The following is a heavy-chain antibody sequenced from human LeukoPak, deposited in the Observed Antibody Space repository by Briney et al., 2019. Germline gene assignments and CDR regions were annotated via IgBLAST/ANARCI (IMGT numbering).Heavy chain of an antibody. D-gene: IGHD6-19*01. CDR1: GFTFSSYG. J-gene: IGHJ6*03. CDR3: ARDLVRRTWAVTGNYYYMDV. Sequence: PGGSLRLSCAASGFTFSSYGMHWVRQAPGKGLEWMAFIRYDGSNKYYADSVKGRFTISRDNAKNSLYLQMNSLRAEDTAVYYCARDLVRRTWAVTGNYYYMDVWGKGTKVTVSS. CDR2: IRYDGSNK. V-gene: IGHV3-30*02.